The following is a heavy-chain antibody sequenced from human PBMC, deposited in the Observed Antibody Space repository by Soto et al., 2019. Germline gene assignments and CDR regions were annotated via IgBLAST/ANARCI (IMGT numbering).Heavy chain of an antibody. J-gene: IGHJ4*02. V-gene: IGHV1-3*01. CDR2: INAGNGNT. CDR3: ARDLQADY. Sequence: QVQLVQSGAEVKKPGASVKVSCKASGYTFTSYAMHWVRQAPGQRLEWMGWINAGNGNTKYAQKFKGRVTITRDTSASTDYMELSSLRSEDTAVYYCARDLQADYWGQGTLVTVSS. CDR1: GYTFTSYA.